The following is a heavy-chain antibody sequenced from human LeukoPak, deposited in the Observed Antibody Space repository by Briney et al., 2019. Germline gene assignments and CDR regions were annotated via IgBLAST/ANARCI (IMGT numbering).Heavy chain of an antibody. V-gene: IGHV3-48*03. CDR1: GFTFSSYE. D-gene: IGHD2-15*01. J-gene: IGHJ6*03. CDR2: ISSSTSTI. CDR3: ARGDKVVAADYYYYMDV. Sequence: GGSLRLSCAASGFTFSSYEMNWVRQAPGKGLEWVSYISSSTSTIYYADSVKGRFTISRDNARNSLYLQMNSLRAEDTAVYYCARGDKVVAADYYYYMDVWGKGTTVTISS.